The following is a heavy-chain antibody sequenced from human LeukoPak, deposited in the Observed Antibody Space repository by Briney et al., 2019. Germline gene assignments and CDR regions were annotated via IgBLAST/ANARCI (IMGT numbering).Heavy chain of an antibody. CDR3: ATDGAGFDT. Sequence: GGSLKLSCEASGFTFSSYAMSWVRQAPGKGLEWVSAISGSGGSTYYADSVKGRFTISRDNSKNTLYLQMNSLRAEDTAVYYCATDGAGFDTWGQGVLVTVSS. J-gene: IGHJ5*02. CDR2: ISGSGGST. V-gene: IGHV3-23*01. CDR1: GFTFSSYA.